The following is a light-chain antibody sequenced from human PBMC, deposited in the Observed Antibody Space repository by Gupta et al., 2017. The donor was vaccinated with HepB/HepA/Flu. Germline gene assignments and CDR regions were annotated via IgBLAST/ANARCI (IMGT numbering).Light chain of an antibody. Sequence: LVLTQSPSASASLAASDKLISTLSSGHSSYAIAWHQQQPEKGPRYLMKLNSDGSHSKGDGIPDRFSGSSSGAERYLTISSLQSEDEADYYCQTWGTGVVFGGGTKLTVL. CDR3: QTWGTGVV. CDR2: LNSDGSH. CDR1: SGHSSYA. J-gene: IGLJ2*01. V-gene: IGLV4-69*01.